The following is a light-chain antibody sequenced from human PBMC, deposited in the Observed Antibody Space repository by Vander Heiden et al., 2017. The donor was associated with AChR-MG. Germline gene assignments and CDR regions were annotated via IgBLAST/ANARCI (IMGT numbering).Light chain of an antibody. V-gene: IGKV1-5*03. CDR1: QTISTW. J-gene: IGKJ1*01. Sequence: DIQMTQSPSSLSASVGDRVTITCRASQTISTWLAWYQHKPGKAPTLLIDKASTLEEGVPSRFTGSGSGTEFTLTINNLQPDDSATYYCHQYSGYWTFGQGTKVEIK. CDR3: HQYSGYWT. CDR2: KAS.